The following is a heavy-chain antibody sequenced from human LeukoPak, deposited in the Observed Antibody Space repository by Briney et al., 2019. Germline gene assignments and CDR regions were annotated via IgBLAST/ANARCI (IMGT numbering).Heavy chain of an antibody. CDR3: AKDRHYDILTSYYKGISLDY. D-gene: IGHD3-9*01. J-gene: IGHJ4*02. V-gene: IGHV3-23*01. CDR1: GFTFSSYA. CDR2: ISANGGST. Sequence: GGSLRLSCAASGFTFSSYAMSWVRQAPGKGLEWVSTISANGGSTYYADSVKGRFTISRDNSKNTLYLQMNSLRADDTAVYYCAKDRHYDILTSYYKGISLDYWGQGTLVTVSS.